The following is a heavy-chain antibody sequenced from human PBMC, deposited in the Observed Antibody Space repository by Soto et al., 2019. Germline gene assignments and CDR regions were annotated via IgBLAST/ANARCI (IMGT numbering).Heavy chain of an antibody. D-gene: IGHD4-17*01. CDR1: GGTFISYA. V-gene: IGHV1-69*01. J-gene: IGHJ2*01. CDR2: IIPVFGTT. Sequence: QVQLVQSGAEVKKPGSSVKVSCKTSGGTFISYAVSWVRQAPGQGLEWMGGIIPVFGTTNYAQKFQGRVTITADESTSTVYMELSSLRSEDTAVYYCARGDYGGNSGWVFWYFDLWGRGTLVSVSS. CDR3: ARGDYGGNSGWVFWYFDL.